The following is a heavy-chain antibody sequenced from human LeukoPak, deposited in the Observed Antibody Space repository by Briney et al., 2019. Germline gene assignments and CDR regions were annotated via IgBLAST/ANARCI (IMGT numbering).Heavy chain of an antibody. CDR3: ARQAATSTSPTDH. J-gene: IGHJ4*02. V-gene: IGHV5-51*01. Sequence: GESLKISCKGSGYNFPNYWIGWVRQMPGKGLEWMGIIYPGDPETVYSPSFQGQVTISADKSISTVYLQWNSLKASDTAMYYCARQAATSTSPTDHWGQGTLVTVSS. CDR2: IYPGDPET. D-gene: IGHD6-6*01. CDR1: GYNFPNYW.